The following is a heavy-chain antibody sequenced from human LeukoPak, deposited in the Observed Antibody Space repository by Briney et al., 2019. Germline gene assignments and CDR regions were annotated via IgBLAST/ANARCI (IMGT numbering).Heavy chain of an antibody. V-gene: IGHV4-61*02. D-gene: IGHD1-7*01. CDR3: ATTNWNYGGDAFDI. CDR2: IYTSGST. J-gene: IGHJ3*02. CDR1: GGSISSGSYY. Sequence: TSETLSLTGTVSGGSISSGSYYWSWIRQPAGKGLEWIGRIYTSGSTNYNPSLKSRVTISVDTSKNQFSLKLSSVTAADTAVYYCATTNWNYGGDAFDIWGQGTMVTVSS.